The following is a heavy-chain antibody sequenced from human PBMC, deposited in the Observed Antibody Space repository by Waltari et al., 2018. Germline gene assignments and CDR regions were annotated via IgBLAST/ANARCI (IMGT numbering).Heavy chain of an antibody. CDR3: ARGTCGGNSDPFQH. Sequence: QVQLQQWGAGLLKPSETLSLTCAVYGGSFSGYYWSWIRQPPGKGLEWIGEINHSGSTNYIPSLKSRVTISVDTSKHQFSLKLSSVTAAVTAVYYCARGTCGGNSDPFQHWGQGTLVTVSS. D-gene: IGHD2-21*02. V-gene: IGHV4-34*01. CDR2: INHSGST. J-gene: IGHJ1*01. CDR1: GGSFSGYY.